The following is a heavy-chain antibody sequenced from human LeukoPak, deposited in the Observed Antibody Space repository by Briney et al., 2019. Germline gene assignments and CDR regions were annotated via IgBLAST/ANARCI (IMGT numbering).Heavy chain of an antibody. D-gene: IGHD1-7*01. Sequence: PGGSLRLSCAASGFTLSSYWMSWVRQAPGKGLEWVANIKQDGSEKHYVDSVKGRFTISRDNAKDSLYLQMNSLRAEDTAVYYCATAAYNWNYYFDYWGQGTLVSVSS. CDR1: GFTLSSYW. J-gene: IGHJ4*02. CDR2: IKQDGSEK. CDR3: ATAAYNWNYYFDY. V-gene: IGHV3-7*01.